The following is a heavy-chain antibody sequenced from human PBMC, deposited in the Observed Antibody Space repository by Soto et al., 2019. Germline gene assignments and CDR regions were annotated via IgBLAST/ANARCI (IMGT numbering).Heavy chain of an antibody. CDR2: INHSVST. V-gene: IGHV4-34*01. J-gene: IGHJ4*02. Sequence: SETLSLTCAVYVGCFSGYYWSWIGQPPGKGLEWIGEINHSVSTKYTPSLKSRVTISVDTSNNQFSLKLSSVTAADTAVYYCARGWSTRLRGHRSSWSTRAYDYFDYWGQGTLVTVSS. CDR1: VGCFSGYY. D-gene: IGHD6-13*01. CDR3: ARGWSTRLRGHRSSWSTRAYDYFDY.